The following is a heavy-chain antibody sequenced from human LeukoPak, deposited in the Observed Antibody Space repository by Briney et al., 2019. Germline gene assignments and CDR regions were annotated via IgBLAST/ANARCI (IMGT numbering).Heavy chain of an antibody. D-gene: IGHD3-22*01. Sequence: PSETLSLTCTVSGGSISSSSYYWGWIRQPPGKGLEWIGNIYYSGSTYYNPSLKSRVTISVDTSKNQFSLKLASVTAADTAVYYCARSPTYYYETTGYFDYWGQGTLVTVSS. CDR2: IYYSGST. CDR3: ARSPTYYYETTGYFDY. CDR1: GGSISSSSYY. V-gene: IGHV4-39*07. J-gene: IGHJ4*02.